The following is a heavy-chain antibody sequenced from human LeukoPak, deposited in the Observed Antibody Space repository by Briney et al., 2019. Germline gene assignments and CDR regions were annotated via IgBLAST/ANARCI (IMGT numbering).Heavy chain of an antibody. CDR3: ASKGSRYGSGSYSMDV. D-gene: IGHD3-10*01. CDR1: GGTFSSYA. V-gene: IGHV1-69*04. J-gene: IGHJ6*02. CDR2: IIPILGIA. Sequence: SVKVSCKASGGTFSSYAISWVRQAPGQGLEWMGRIIPILGIANYAQKFQGRVTITADKSTSTAYMELSGLRSEDTAVYYCASKGSRYGSGSYSMDVWGQGTTVTVSS.